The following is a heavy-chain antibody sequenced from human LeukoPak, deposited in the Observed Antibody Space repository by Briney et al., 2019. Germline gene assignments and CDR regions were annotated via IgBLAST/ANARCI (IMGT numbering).Heavy chain of an antibody. Sequence: ASVKVSCKASGYTFTGYYMHWARQAPGQGLEWTGWINPNSGGTNYAQKFQGRVTMTRDTSISTAYMELSRLRSDDTAVYYCARGNRGGDYAGDWFDPWGQGTLVTVSS. V-gene: IGHV1-2*02. CDR3: ARGNRGGDYAGDWFDP. J-gene: IGHJ5*02. CDR2: INPNSGGT. CDR1: GYTFTGYY. D-gene: IGHD4-17*01.